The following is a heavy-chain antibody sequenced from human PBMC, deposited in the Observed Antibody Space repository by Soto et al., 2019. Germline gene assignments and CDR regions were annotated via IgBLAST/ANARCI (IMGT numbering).Heavy chain of an antibody. CDR2: IYHSGSA. J-gene: IGHJ4*02. V-gene: IGHV4-4*02. CDR3: ARYNAASGTYYFDY. CDR1: GGSVSSTYW. Sequence: QVELQESGPGLVKPSGTLSLTCAVSGGSVSSTYWWSWVRQPPGKGLEWIGEIYHSGSANYNPSLKSRVTISVDNSKNQFSLYLNSVTAADTAVYYCARYNAASGTYYFDYWGQGTLVTVSS. D-gene: IGHD6-13*01.